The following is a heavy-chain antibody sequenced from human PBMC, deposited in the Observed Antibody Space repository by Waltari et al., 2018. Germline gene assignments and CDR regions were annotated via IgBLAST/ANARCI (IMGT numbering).Heavy chain of an antibody. V-gene: IGHV3-23*01. D-gene: IGHD6-6*01. CDR3: AKDPRRSSSSR. CDR2: ISGSGGST. J-gene: IGHJ4*02. Sequence: EVQLLESGGGLVQPGGSLRLSCAASGFTFSSYAMSWVRQAPGKGLEWVSAISGSGGSTDYADSVKGRFTISRDKSKNTLYLQMNSLRAEDTAVYYCAKDPRRSSSSRWGQGTLVTVSS. CDR1: GFTFSSYA.